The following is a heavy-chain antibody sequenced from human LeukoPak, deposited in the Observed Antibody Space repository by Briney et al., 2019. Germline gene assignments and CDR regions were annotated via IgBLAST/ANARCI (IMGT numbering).Heavy chain of an antibody. CDR2: INAGNGNT. Sequence: EASVKVSCKASGYTFTSYAMHWVRQAPGQRLEWMGWINAGNGNTKYSQKFQGRVTMTTDTSTSTAYMELRSLRSDDTAVYYCAREFSSSSGGDYWGQGTLVTVSS. CDR3: AREFSSSSGGDY. J-gene: IGHJ4*02. CDR1: GYTFTSYA. V-gene: IGHV1-3*01. D-gene: IGHD6-6*01.